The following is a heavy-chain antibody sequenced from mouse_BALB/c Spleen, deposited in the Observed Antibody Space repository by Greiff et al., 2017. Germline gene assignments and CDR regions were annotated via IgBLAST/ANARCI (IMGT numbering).Heavy chain of an antibody. V-gene: IGHV1-4*01. J-gene: IGHJ3*01. D-gene: IGHD4-1*01. Sequence: QVQLQQSGAELARPGASVKMSCKASGYTFTSYTMHWVKQRPGQGLEWIGYINPSSGYTNYNQKFNDKATLTADKSSSTAYMQLSSLTSDDSAVYYCARIGNPCLGPRFAYWGQGTLVTVSA. CDR3: ARIGNPCLGPRFAY. CDR2: INPSSGYT. CDR1: GYTFTSYT.